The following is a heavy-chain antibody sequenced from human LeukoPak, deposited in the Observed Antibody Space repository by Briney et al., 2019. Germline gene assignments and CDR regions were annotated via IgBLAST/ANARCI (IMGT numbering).Heavy chain of an antibody. D-gene: IGHD4-11*01. CDR3: ARDDYNRH. CDR2: IRSDGSST. Sequence: PGGSLRLSCAASGFXFSSYWMHWVRQAPGKGLVWVSRIRSDGSSTTYADSVKGRFTISRDNTKNTLYLQMNSLRADDTAVYYCARDDYNRHWGQGTLVTVSS. V-gene: IGHV3-74*01. CDR1: GFXFSSYW. J-gene: IGHJ4*02.